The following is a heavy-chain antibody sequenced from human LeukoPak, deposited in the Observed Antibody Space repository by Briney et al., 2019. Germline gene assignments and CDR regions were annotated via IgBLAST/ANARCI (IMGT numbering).Heavy chain of an antibody. D-gene: IGHD3-9*01. Sequence: GASVKVSCKASGFTFTSSAVQWVRQARGQRLEWIGWIVVGSGSTNYAQKFQERVTITRDMSTSTAYMELSSLRSEDTAVYYCATILTGYYFPDYWGQGTLVTVSS. J-gene: IGHJ4*02. CDR3: ATILTGYYFPDY. CDR1: GFTFTSSA. CDR2: IVVGSGST. V-gene: IGHV1-58*01.